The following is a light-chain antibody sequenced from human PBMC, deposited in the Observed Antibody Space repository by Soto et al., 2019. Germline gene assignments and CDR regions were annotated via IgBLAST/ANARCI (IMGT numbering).Light chain of an antibody. J-gene: IGKJ4*01. CDR2: DAA. Sequence: DIQMTQSPSTLSASVADRVTIACRASQAISGYLAWYQRKPGKAPKLLIYDAANLQTGVSSRFSGSGSGTGFTLTINSLQPDDFATYYCQQYSSYPLTFGGGTKVEIK. V-gene: IGKV1-5*01. CDR1: QAISGY. CDR3: QQYSSYPLT.